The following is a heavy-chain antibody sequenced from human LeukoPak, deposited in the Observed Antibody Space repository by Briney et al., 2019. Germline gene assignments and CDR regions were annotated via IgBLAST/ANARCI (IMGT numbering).Heavy chain of an antibody. Sequence: SETLSLTCTVSGGSISSSSYYWGWIRQPPGKGLEWIGSIYHSGSTYYNPSLKSRVTISVDTSKNQFSLKLSSVTAAGTAVYYCARSRMVRGVIISSFFDYWGQGTLVTVSS. J-gene: IGHJ4*02. CDR1: GGSISSSSYY. D-gene: IGHD3-10*01. V-gene: IGHV4-39*07. CDR2: IYHSGST. CDR3: ARSRMVRGVIISSFFDY.